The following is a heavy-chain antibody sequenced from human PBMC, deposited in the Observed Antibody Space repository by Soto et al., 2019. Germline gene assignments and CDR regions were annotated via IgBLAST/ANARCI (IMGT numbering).Heavy chain of an antibody. CDR3: ARIRLWFGELSDGMDF. J-gene: IGHJ6*02. D-gene: IGHD3-10*01. Sequence: GXSVEVSCKASGDTFTSYAGHWVRQAPGQRLEWMGWINAGNGNTKYAQKFQGRVTITRDTSASTAYMELSSLRSEDTAVHYCARIRLWFGELSDGMDFWGQGTTVTVSS. CDR1: GDTFTSYA. V-gene: IGHV1-3*01. CDR2: INAGNGNT.